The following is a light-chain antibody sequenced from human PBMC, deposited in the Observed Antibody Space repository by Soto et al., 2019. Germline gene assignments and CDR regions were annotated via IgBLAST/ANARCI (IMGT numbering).Light chain of an antibody. V-gene: IGKV3-20*01. J-gene: IGKJ1*01. CDR2: GAS. Sequence: EIVLTQSPGTLSLSPGERASLSCRASQSVSSSYLAWYQQKPGQAPRLLIYGASSRATGIPDRFSGSGSGTDFTLTIIRMEPEDFAVYYCQQYGNSRTFGQGTKV. CDR3: QQYGNSRT. CDR1: QSVSSSY.